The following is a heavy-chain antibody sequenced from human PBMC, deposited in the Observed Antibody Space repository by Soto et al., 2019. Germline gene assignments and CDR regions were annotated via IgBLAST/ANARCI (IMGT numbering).Heavy chain of an antibody. CDR3: ARAYCGGDCYTNWFDP. CDR1: GYPFTSYG. V-gene: IGHV1-18*04. J-gene: IGHJ5*02. Sequence: ASVKVSFKASGYPFTSYGISLVRQAPGQGLEWMGWISAYNGNTNYAQKLHGRVTMTTDTSASTAYMELRSLRSDDTAVYYCARAYCGGDCYTNWFDPWGQGTMVTVSS. D-gene: IGHD2-21*02. CDR2: ISAYNGNT.